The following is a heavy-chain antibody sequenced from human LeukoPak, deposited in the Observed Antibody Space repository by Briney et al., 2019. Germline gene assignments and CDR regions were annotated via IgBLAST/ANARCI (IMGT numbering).Heavy chain of an antibody. CDR1: GYTFTNYA. D-gene: IGHD3-10*01. Sequence: ASVKVSCKASGYTFTNYAMHWVRQAPGQRLEWMGWINAGNGNTKYSQKFQGRVTITRDTSASTAYMELSSLRSEDTAVYYCATLRMVRGANQASSPGGFDYWGQGTLVTVSS. V-gene: IGHV1-3*01. J-gene: IGHJ4*02. CDR3: ATLRMVRGANQASSPGGFDY. CDR2: INAGNGNT.